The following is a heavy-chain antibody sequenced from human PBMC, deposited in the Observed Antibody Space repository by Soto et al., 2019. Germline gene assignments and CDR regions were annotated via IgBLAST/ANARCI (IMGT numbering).Heavy chain of an antibody. V-gene: IGHV1-2*04. CDR1: GYTFTGYY. J-gene: IGHJ6*03. CDR2: INPNSGGT. Sequence: ASVKVSCKASGYTFTGYYMHWVRQAPGQGLEWMGWINPNSGGTNYAQKFQGWVTMTRDTSISTAYMELSRLRSDDTAVYYCARGCGGSEINYYYYYYMDVWGKGTTVTVSS. D-gene: IGHD2-15*01. CDR3: ARGCGGSEINYYYYYYMDV.